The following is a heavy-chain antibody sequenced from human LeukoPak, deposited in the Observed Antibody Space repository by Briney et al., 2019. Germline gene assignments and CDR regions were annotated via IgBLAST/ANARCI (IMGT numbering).Heavy chain of an antibody. J-gene: IGHJ6*03. CDR3: AKDRCSNGIGCYYYYMDV. D-gene: IGHD2-8*01. CDR1: GFTFSSYG. V-gene: IGHV3-30*18. CDR2: ISYDGSNE. Sequence: PGGSLRLSCAASGFTFSSYGMHWVRQAPGKGLEWVAVISYDGSNEQYADSVKGRFSISRDSSKNILYLQMNSLRAEDTAVYYCAKDRCSNGIGCYYYYMDVWGKGTTVTISS.